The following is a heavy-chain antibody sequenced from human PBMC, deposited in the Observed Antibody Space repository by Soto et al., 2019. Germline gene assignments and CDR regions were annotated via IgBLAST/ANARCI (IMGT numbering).Heavy chain of an antibody. J-gene: IGHJ4*02. CDR1: VGSISSYD. Sequence: SSETLSLTCTFSVGSISSYDWSWIRHPPGKGLEWIGYIYYSGSTNYNPSLKSRVTISVDTSKNEFSLKLSSVTAADTAVYYCARFSGWSSAFDYWGQGTLVTVSS. V-gene: IGHV4-59*01. CDR2: IYYSGST. CDR3: ARFSGWSSAFDY. D-gene: IGHD6-19*01.